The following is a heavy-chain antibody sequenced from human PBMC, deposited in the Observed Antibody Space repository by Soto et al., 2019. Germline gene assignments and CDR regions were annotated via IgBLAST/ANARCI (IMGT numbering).Heavy chain of an antibody. J-gene: IGHJ4*02. CDR3: ARNETPPVAGTLSY. V-gene: IGHV5-10-1*01. D-gene: IGHD6-19*01. CDR1: GYSFTNYW. CDR2: IDPSDSYT. Sequence: GESLKISCKGSGYSFTNYWISWVRQMPGKGLEWMARIDPSDSYTNYSPSFRGHVAISADKPISTAYLQWNSLQASDTAMYYCARNETPPVAGTLSYCGQGTMVTVFS.